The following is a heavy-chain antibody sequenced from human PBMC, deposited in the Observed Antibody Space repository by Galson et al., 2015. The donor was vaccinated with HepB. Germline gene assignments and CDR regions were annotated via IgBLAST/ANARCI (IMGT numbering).Heavy chain of an antibody. J-gene: IGHJ3*02. D-gene: IGHD6-13*01. CDR1: GFTFSSYA. V-gene: IGHV3-30*04. CDR2: ISYDGSNK. Sequence: SLRLSCAASGFTFSSYAMHWVRQAPGKGLEWVAVISYDGSNKYYADSVKGRFTISRDNSKNTLYLQMNSLRAEDTAVYYCARDCWERWDVYSSSWAGHVGAFDIWGQGTMVTVSS. CDR3: ARDCWERWDVYSSSWAGHVGAFDI.